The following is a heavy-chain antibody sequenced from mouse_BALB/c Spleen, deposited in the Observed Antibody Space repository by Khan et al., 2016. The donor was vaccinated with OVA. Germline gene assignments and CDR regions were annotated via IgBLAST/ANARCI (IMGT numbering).Heavy chain of an antibody. V-gene: IGHV2-9*02. CDR3: ARSKYLGRY. Sequence: QVQLKESGPGLVAPSQSLSITCTVYGYSLTRYGVHWVRQPPGKGLEWLGLIWAGGSTNYNWALMYRLSIRIDNSTCIVFLILNSLQTDDTAVYYLARSKYLGRYWGQGTTLTVSS. J-gene: IGHJ2*01. D-gene: IGHD1-1*01. CDR1: GYSLTRYG. CDR2: IWAGGST.